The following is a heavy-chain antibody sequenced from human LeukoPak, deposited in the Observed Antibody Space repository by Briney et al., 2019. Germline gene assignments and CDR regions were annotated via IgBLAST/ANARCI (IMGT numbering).Heavy chain of an antibody. Sequence: ASVKVSCKASGYTFTSYYMHWVRQAPGQGLEWMGIINPSGGSTSYAQKFQGRVTMTRDMSTSTVYMELSSLRSEDTAVYYCARGLSRFLEWSYFDYWGQGTLVTVSS. CDR3: ARGLSRFLEWSYFDY. D-gene: IGHD3-3*01. CDR2: INPSGGST. J-gene: IGHJ4*02. CDR1: GYTFTSYY. V-gene: IGHV1-46*01.